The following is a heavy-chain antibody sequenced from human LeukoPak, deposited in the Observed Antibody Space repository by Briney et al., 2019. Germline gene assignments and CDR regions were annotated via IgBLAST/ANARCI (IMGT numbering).Heavy chain of an antibody. CDR1: GFTFSSYG. J-gene: IGHJ4*02. CDR2: IWYDGSNK. Sequence: PGGSLRLSCAASGFTFSSYGMHWVRQAPGKGLEWVAVIWYDGSNKYYADSVKGRFTISRDNSKNTLYLQMNSLRAEDTAVYYCARGLMYSSSVLDYWGQGTLVTVSS. CDR3: ARGLMYSSSVLDY. D-gene: IGHD6-6*01. V-gene: IGHV3-33*08.